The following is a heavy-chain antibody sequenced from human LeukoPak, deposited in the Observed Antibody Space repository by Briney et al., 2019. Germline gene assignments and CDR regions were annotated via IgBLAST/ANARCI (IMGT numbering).Heavy chain of an antibody. CDR3: TRDFWSGYPLDY. D-gene: IGHD3-3*01. CDR2: IGGSGGST. J-gene: IGHJ4*02. CDR1: GFTFSGYA. V-gene: IGHV3-23*01. Sequence: GGSLRLSCVVSGFTFSGYAMSWVRQAPGKGLEWVSFIGGSGGSTYYADSVKGRFTISRDNSKNTLYLQMNSLRAEDTAVYYCTRDFWSGYPLDYWGQGALVTVSS.